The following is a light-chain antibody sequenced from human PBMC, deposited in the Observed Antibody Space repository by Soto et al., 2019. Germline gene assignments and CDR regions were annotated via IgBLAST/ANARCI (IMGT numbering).Light chain of an antibody. V-gene: IGLV1-47*01. Sequence: QSVLTQPPSASGTPGQRVTISCSGSSSNIGSNYVFWYQQLPGTAPKVLMYRNSQRPSGVPDRFSGSKSSTSASLAISGLRSEDEADYYCASWDDSLSGFVVFGGGTKVTVL. CDR3: ASWDDSLSGFVV. CDR1: SSNIGSNY. J-gene: IGLJ2*01. CDR2: RNS.